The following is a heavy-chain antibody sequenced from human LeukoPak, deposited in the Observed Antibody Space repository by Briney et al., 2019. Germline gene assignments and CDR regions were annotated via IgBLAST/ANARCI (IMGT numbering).Heavy chain of an antibody. V-gene: IGHV1-2*02. CDR2: LNPQTGGT. D-gene: IGHD3-10*01. J-gene: IGHJ6*03. Sequence: GASVKVSCKASGYAFSAYYMHWVRQAPGQGLEWMGWLNPQTGGTNYAQNFQGRVTMTRDTSINTAYMELSRLRSDDTAVYYCARDLMVRGPMDVWGKGTTVTVSS. CDR1: GYAFSAYY. CDR3: ARDLMVRGPMDV.